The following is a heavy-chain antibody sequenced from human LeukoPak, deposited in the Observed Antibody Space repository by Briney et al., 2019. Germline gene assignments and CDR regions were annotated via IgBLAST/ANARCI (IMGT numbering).Heavy chain of an antibody. CDR1: GFTFSNYA. Sequence: GGSLRLSCAASGFTFSNYAMFWVRQAPGKGLEWVSVIYSGGSTYYADSVKGRFTISRDNSKNTLYLQMNSLRAEDTAVYYCARAEWELLPFDYWGQGTLVTVSS. J-gene: IGHJ4*02. CDR3: ARAEWELLPFDY. V-gene: IGHV3-66*01. CDR2: IYSGGST. D-gene: IGHD1-26*01.